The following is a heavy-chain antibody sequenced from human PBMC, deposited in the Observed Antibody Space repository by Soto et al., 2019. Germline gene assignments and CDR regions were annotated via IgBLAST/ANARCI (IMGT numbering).Heavy chain of an antibody. CDR1: GLTFSSYA. D-gene: IGHD1-7*01. CDR3: LKSRGGTTFDFFD. Sequence: GGSLRLSFPASGLTFSSYAMHWVRQAPGKGLEYVSGVRGNGDPPFYADSVKGRFTISRDNSKNTLYLQMSGLSADDTAVYYCLKSRGGTTFDFFDWGQGALVTV. CDR2: VRGNGDPP. V-gene: IGHV3-64D*06. J-gene: IGHJ4*02.